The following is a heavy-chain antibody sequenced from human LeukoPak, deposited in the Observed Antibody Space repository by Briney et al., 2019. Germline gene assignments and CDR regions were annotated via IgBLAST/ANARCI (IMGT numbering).Heavy chain of an antibody. J-gene: IGHJ5*02. CDR2: IYYSGST. CDR1: GGSISTYF. Sequence: SETLSLTRIVSGGSISTYFWSWIRQPPGKGPEWIGYIYYSGSTSYNPSLKSRVTISVDTSKNQFSLKLSSVTAADTAVYFCARSSGRSAWFDPWGQGTLVTVSS. CDR3: ARSSGRSAWFDP. D-gene: IGHD2-15*01. V-gene: IGHV4-59*01.